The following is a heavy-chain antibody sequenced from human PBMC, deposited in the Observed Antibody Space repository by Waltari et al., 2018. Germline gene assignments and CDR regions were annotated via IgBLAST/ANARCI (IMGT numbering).Heavy chain of an antibody. V-gene: IGHV3-23*01. CDR1: GFTFSSYA. CDR2: ISGSGGST. CDR3: AKGNNGGYFDY. Sequence: EVQLLESGGGLVQPGGSLRLSCAASGFTFSSYAMSWVRQAPGKGLEWVSAISGSGGSTYYADSVKGRFTIPRNHSKNTLYLQMNSLRAEDTAVYYCAKGNNGGYFDYWGQGTLVTVSS. D-gene: IGHD3-16*01. J-gene: IGHJ4*02.